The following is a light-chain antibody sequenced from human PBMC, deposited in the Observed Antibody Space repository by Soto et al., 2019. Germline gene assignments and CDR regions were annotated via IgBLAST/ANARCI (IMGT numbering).Light chain of an antibody. V-gene: IGKV1-39*01. J-gene: IGKJ4*01. Sequence: DIQMTQSPSSLSASVGDRVTITCRARQSISSYLNWYKQKPGKAPKLLIYAASSLQSGVPSRFSGSGSGTDFTLTISSLQPEDFSTYYCQQSYSTWITFGGWTKVEIK. CDR1: QSISSY. CDR2: AAS. CDR3: QQSYSTWIT.